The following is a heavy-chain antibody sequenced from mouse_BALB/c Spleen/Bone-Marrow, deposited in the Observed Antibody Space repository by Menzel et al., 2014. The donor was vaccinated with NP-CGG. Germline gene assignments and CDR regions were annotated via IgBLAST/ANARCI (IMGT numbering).Heavy chain of an antibody. J-gene: IGHJ3*01. CDR3: ARFALFAY. V-gene: IGHV14-3*02. CDR2: IDPANGNT. Sequence: VHVKQSGAELVKPGASVKLSCTASGFNIQDTYMHWVKQRPEQGLEWIGRIDPANGNTKYDPKFQGKATITADTSSNTAYLQLSSLTSEDTPGYYCARFALFAYWGQGTLVTVSA. CDR1: GFNIQDTY.